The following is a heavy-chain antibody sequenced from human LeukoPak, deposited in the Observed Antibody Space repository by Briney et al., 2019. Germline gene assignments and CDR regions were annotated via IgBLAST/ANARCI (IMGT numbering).Heavy chain of an antibody. Sequence: GGSLRLSCVASGFTFSRFEMNWVRQAPGKGLEWISHISRGTYIAYADSVKGRFSISRDNSKNTLYLQMNSLRAEDTAVYYCAKGRGWEASYYYYYMDVWGKGTTVTISS. V-gene: IGHV3-48*03. J-gene: IGHJ6*03. CDR1: GFTFSRFE. CDR3: AKGRGWEASYYYYYMDV. D-gene: IGHD1-26*01. CDR2: ISRGTYI.